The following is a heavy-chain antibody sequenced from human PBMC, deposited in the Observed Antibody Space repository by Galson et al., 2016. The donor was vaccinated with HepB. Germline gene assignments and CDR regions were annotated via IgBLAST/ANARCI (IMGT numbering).Heavy chain of an antibody. D-gene: IGHD3-16*02. CDR1: EFSLSDYY. CDR3: ARARVEGVIRMGDYYGMDV. J-gene: IGHJ6*04. Sequence: CAASEFSLSDYYLSWIRQAPGKGLECVSYISGSRSIIYYADSVKGRFTISTDNARSSVFLQMDSLSDEDTAVYYCARARVEGVIRMGDYYGMDVWGKGTTVIVST. V-gene: IGHV3-11*01. CDR2: ISGSRSII.